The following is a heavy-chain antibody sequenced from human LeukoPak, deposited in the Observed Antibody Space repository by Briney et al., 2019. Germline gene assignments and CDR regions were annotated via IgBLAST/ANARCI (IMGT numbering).Heavy chain of an antibody. J-gene: IGHJ4*02. CDR2: IFHSGST. D-gene: IGHD6-6*01. CDR1: GGSIDRTHW. CDR3: ASRYSSSPFFDY. V-gene: IGHV4-4*02. Sequence: PSETLSLTCAVSGGSIDRTHWWTWVRQPPGKGLEWIGEIFHSGSTNYNPSLKTRVTISVDKSKNHFSLNLSSVTAADTAVYYCASRYSSSPFFDYWGQGTLVTVSS.